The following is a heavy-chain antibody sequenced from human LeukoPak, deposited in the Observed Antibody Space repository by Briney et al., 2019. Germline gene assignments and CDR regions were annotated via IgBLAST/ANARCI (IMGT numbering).Heavy chain of an antibody. CDR1: GFTFSSYA. Sequence: GGSLRLSCAASGFTFSSYAMHWVRQAPGKGLEWVAVISYDGSNKYYADSVKGRFTISRDNSKNTLYLQMNSLRAEDTAVYYCAKEDSSGYYYPFDYWGQGTLVTVSS. CDR3: AKEDSSGYYYPFDY. CDR2: ISYDGSNK. V-gene: IGHV3-30-3*01. D-gene: IGHD3-22*01. J-gene: IGHJ4*02.